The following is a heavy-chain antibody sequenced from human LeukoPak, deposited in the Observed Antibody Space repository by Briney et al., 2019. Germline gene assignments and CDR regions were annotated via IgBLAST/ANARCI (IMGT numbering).Heavy chain of an antibody. J-gene: IGHJ4*02. CDR1: GYTFTSYY. CDR2: INPSGGST. V-gene: IGHV1-46*01. Sequence: GASVKVSCKASGYTFTSYYMHWVRQAPGQGLEWMGIINPSGGSTSYAQKFQGRVTMTRDTSTSTVYMELSSLRSEDTAVYYCARAKPHYYDSSGYYDYWGQGTLVTVSA. D-gene: IGHD3-22*01. CDR3: ARAKPHYYDSSGYYDY.